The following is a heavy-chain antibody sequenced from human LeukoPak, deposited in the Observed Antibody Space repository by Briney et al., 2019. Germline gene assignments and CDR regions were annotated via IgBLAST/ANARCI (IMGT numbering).Heavy chain of an antibody. D-gene: IGHD5-18*01. CDR3: ARSYGYDNYYYYYMDV. CDR1: GGSISSYY. J-gene: IGHJ6*03. Sequence: PSETLSLTCTVSGGSISSYYWSWIRQPAWKGLEWIGRIYTSGSTNCNPSLKSRVTISVDKSKNQFSLKLSSVTAADTAVYYCARSYGYDNYYYYYMDVWGKGTTVTVSS. V-gene: IGHV4-4*07. CDR2: IYTSGST.